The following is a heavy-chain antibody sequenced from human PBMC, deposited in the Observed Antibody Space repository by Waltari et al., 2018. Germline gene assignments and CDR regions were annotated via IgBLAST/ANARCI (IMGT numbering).Heavy chain of an antibody. CDR2: IKQDGSEK. CDR3: ARDREDGRNWFDP. CDR1: GFTFSSYW. V-gene: IGHV3-7*01. J-gene: IGHJ5*02. D-gene: IGHD1-26*01. Sequence: VQLVESGGGLVQPGGSLRLSCAASGFTFSSYWMSWVRQAPGKGLEWVANIKQDGSEKYYVDSVKGRFTISRDNAKNSLYLQMNSLRAEDTAVYYCARDREDGRNWFDPWGQGTLVTVSS.